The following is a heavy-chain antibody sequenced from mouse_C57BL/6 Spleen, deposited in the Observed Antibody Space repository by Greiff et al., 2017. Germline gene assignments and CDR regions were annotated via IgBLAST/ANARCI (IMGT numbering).Heavy chain of an antibody. CDR1: GYSFTGYF. CDR2: INPYNGDT. CDR3: ARRGNYDYAMDY. J-gene: IGHJ4*01. Sequence: VQLQQSGPELVKPGDSVKISCKASGYSFTGYFMNWVMQSHGKSLEWIGRINPYNGDTFYNQKFKGKATLTVDKSSSPAHMELRSLTSEDSAVYYCARRGNYDYAMDYWGQGTSVTVSS. D-gene: IGHD2-1*01. V-gene: IGHV1-20*01.